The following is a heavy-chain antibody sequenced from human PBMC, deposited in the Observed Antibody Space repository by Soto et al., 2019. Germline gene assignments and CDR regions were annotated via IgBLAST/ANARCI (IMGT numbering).Heavy chain of an antibody. CDR2: LSDGGGST. Sequence: VVSLRLSCSSSVFTFINYSISWVLQAPGKGLEWVSVLSDGGGSTFYADSVKGRFTISRDNAKNTLYLQMSSLRAEDTAVYYCAKEGTTRNYKWLEQWGKGNLVNVSS. CDR3: AKEGTTRNYKWLEQ. J-gene: IGHJ5*02. V-gene: IGHV3-23*01. CDR1: VFTFINYS. D-gene: IGHD4-4*01.